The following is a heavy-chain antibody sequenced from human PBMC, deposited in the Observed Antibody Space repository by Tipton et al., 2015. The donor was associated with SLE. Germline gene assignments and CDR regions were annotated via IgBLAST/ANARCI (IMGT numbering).Heavy chain of an antibody. CDR1: GFTFSSYS. Sequence: SLRLSCAASGFTFSSYSMNWVRQAPGKGLEWASSISSSSSYIYYADSVKGRFTISRDNAKNSLYLQMNSLRAEDTAVYYCARPIGASGNDAFDIWGQGTMVTVSS. CDR2: ISSSSSYI. CDR3: ARPIGASGNDAFDI. J-gene: IGHJ3*02. D-gene: IGHD4-23*01. V-gene: IGHV3-21*03.